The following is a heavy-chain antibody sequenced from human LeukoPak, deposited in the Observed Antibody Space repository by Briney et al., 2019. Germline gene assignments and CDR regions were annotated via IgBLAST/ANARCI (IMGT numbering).Heavy chain of an antibody. Sequence: GGSLRLSCAASGFTFDDYAMHWVRQAPGKGLEWVSGISWNSGSIGYADSVKGRFTISRDNAKNSLYLQMNSLRAEDTALYYCAKDIGDGDSVWLLDYWGQGTLVTVSS. D-gene: IGHD4-17*01. CDR1: GFTFDDYA. CDR3: AKDIGDGDSVWLLDY. V-gene: IGHV3-9*01. J-gene: IGHJ4*02. CDR2: ISWNSGSI.